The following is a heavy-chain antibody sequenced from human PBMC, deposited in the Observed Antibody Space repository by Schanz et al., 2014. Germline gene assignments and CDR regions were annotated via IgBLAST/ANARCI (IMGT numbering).Heavy chain of an antibody. V-gene: IGHV3-23*04. CDR2: ITTGGNT. D-gene: IGHD2-15*01. Sequence: VQLVESGGGLVKPGGSLRLSCAASGFTFSTYAMSWARQTPGKGLEWVSSITTGGNTYYRDSVKGRFIVSRDNSKNTLYVEMNRLRVDDTAVYYCSKDKQGSRSDDSWGQGTLVTVSS. CDR3: SKDKQGSRSDDS. CDR1: GFTFSTYA. J-gene: IGHJ5*01.